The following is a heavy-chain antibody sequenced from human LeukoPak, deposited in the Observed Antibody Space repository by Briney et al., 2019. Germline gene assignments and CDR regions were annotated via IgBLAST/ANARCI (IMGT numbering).Heavy chain of an antibody. CDR3: ARGVAGWSGSQRFYNYMDV. V-gene: IGHV4-61*02. J-gene: IGHJ6*03. CDR1: GASITSGSYY. D-gene: IGHD3-3*01. CDR2: VHTSGTT. Sequence: PSQTLSLTCTVSGASITSGSYYWTWIRQPAGEGLEWIGRVHTSGTTTYNPSLESRLTISLDTSKDQFSLMLSSVTAADTAMYYCARGVAGWSGSQRFYNYMDVWGKGTTVTVSS.